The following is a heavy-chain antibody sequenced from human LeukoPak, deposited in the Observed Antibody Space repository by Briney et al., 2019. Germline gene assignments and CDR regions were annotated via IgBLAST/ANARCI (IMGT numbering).Heavy chain of an antibody. CDR2: ISGGSSFT. CDR3: ARDPYSGTYGDTYYYYMDV. J-gene: IGHJ6*03. Sequence: GGSLRLSCAASGFSFSSFSMNWVRQAPGRGLEWVSYISGGSSFTYYVDSVRGRFTISRDNAKNSLYLQMNSLRAEDTAVYYCARDPYSGTYGDTYYYYMDVWGKGTTVTISS. CDR1: GFSFSSFS. V-gene: IGHV3-21*01. D-gene: IGHD1-26*01.